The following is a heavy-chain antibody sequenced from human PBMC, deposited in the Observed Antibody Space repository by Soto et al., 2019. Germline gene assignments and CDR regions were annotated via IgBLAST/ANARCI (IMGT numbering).Heavy chain of an antibody. CDR2: ISYDGSNK. CDR1: GFTFSSYG. V-gene: IGHV3-30*18. CDR3: AKGPPVGANSWYFDP. J-gene: IGHJ5*02. D-gene: IGHD1-26*01. Sequence: GGALRLSCAASGFTFSSYGMHWVRQAPGKGLEWVAVISYDGSNKYYADSVKGRFTISRDNSGNTLDLQMNSLRAEDTALYYCAKGPPVGANSWYFDPWGQGTRVTVS.